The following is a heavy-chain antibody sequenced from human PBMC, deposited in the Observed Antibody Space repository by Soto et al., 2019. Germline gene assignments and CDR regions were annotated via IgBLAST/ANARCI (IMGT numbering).Heavy chain of an antibody. D-gene: IGHD3-10*01. Sequence: SETLSLTCTVSGGSISSSSYYWGWIRQPPGKGLEWIGSIYYSGSTYYNPSLKSRVTISVDTSKNQFSLKLSSVTAADTAVYYCARHFRGSGAYYMDVWGKGTTVTVSS. J-gene: IGHJ6*03. CDR3: ARHFRGSGAYYMDV. CDR2: IYYSGST. V-gene: IGHV4-39*01. CDR1: GGSISSSSYY.